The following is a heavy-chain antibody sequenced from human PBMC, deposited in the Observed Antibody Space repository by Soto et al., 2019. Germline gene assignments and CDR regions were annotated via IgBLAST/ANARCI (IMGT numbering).Heavy chain of an antibody. Sequence: PGGSLRLSCAAPGFTFSSYGMHWVRQAPGKGLEWVAVIWYDGSNKYYADSVKGRFTISRDNSKNTLYLQMNSLRAEDTAVYYCARVSYGVGWWGPYGMDVWGQGTTVTVSS. CDR2: IWYDGSNK. CDR1: GFTFSSYG. CDR3: ARVSYGVGWWGPYGMDV. J-gene: IGHJ6*02. D-gene: IGHD4-17*01. V-gene: IGHV3-33*01.